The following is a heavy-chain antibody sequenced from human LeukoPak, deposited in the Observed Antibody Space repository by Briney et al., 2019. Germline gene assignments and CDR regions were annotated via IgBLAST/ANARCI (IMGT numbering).Heavy chain of an antibody. Sequence: PSETLSLTCTVSGGSIRSSYYYWGWIRQPPGTGLEWIGSIYDSGSTYYNPSLKSRVTISVDTSKNQFSLKLNSVTAADTAVYYCARDRWIVVGGYYYYYGMDVWGQGTTVTVSS. CDR2: IYDSGST. CDR3: ARDRWIVVGGYYYYYGMDV. D-gene: IGHD3-22*01. V-gene: IGHV4-39*02. CDR1: GGSIRSSYYY. J-gene: IGHJ6*02.